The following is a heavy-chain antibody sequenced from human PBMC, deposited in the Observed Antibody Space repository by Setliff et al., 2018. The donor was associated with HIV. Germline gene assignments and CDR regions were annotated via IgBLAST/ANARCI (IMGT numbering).Heavy chain of an antibody. V-gene: IGHV1-69*05. CDR1: GDTLSIHP. Sequence: SVKVSCKASGDTLSIHPISWVRQAPGRGLDWMGGIIPAFGTANYAQKFQGRVTITRETSTSTAYLELSDLRAEDTAVYYCVRGIYDSSGFWYPHGDYWGQGTLATVSS. CDR3: VRGIYDSSGFWYPHGDY. D-gene: IGHD3-22*01. J-gene: IGHJ4*01. CDR2: IIPAFGTA.